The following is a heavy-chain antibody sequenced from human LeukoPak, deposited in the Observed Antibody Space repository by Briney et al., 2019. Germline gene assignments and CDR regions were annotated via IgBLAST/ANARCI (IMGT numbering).Heavy chain of an antibody. D-gene: IGHD3-9*01. CDR3: ARVSYDILTGYPNWFDP. Sequence: ETLSLTCTVSGGSISSYYWSWIRQPPGKGLEWIGYIYYSGSTNYNPSLKSRVTISVDTSKNQFSLKLSSVTAADTAVYYCARVSYDILTGYPNWFDPWGQGTLVTVSS. CDR1: GGSISSYY. J-gene: IGHJ5*02. V-gene: IGHV4-59*01. CDR2: IYYSGST.